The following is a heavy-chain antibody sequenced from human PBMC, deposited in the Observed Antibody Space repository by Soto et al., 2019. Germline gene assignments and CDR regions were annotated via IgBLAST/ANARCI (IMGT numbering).Heavy chain of an antibody. D-gene: IGHD5-12*01. Sequence: QVQLQESGPGLVKPSQTLSLTCTVSGGSISSGGYYWSWLRQHPGKGLEWIGYIYNSGSTYYNPSLTSRVTISADTSKNQLSLKLSSVTAADTAVYYCARSGDGYKPDCWGQGTLVTVSS. V-gene: IGHV4-31*03. J-gene: IGHJ4*02. CDR1: GGSISSGGYY. CDR3: ARSGDGYKPDC. CDR2: IYNSGST.